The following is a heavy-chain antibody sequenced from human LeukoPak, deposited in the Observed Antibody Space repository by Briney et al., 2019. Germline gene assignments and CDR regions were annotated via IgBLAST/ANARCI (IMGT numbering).Heavy chain of an antibody. Sequence: SETLSLTCNVSPGSITGYYFTWIRQPPGKGLEWIGYIFCSGTTKYSPSLKSRLTMSLDTSKNQVSLRLTSVTAADTAVYYCARDSGGPYYYYYGMDVWGRGTTVTVSS. J-gene: IGHJ6*02. CDR2: IFCSGTT. CDR1: PGSITGYY. V-gene: IGHV4-59*01. D-gene: IGHD1-1*01. CDR3: ARDSGGPYYYYYGMDV.